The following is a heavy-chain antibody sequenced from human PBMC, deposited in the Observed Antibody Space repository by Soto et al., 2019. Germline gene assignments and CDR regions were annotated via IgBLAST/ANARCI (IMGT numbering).Heavy chain of an antibody. Sequence: ASVKVSCKASGYTFTSYGISWVRQAPGQGLEWMGWISAYNGNTNYAQKLQGRVTMTTDTSTSTAYMELRSLRSDDTAVYYCARDHAPPNWFVPRGQGPLVTVSS. CDR2: ISAYNGNT. D-gene: IGHD2-2*01. J-gene: IGHJ5*02. V-gene: IGHV1-18*01. CDR1: GYTFTSYG. CDR3: ARDHAPPNWFVP.